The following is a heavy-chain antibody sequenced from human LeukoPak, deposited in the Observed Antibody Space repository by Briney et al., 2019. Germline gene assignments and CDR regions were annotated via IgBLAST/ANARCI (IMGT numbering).Heavy chain of an antibody. CDR1: GGSIGTYY. D-gene: IGHD3-16*02. Sequence: SETLSLTCTVSGGSIGTYYWSWVRQAPGKGLEWIGYIYVTGNRYNPDLQSRGTISIDTSRNQFFLKMSSVPAADTAVYYCARHIGGGIEDMDVWGKGTKVTVSS. CDR2: IYVTGN. CDR3: ARHIGGGIEDMDV. J-gene: IGHJ6*03. V-gene: IGHV4-59*08.